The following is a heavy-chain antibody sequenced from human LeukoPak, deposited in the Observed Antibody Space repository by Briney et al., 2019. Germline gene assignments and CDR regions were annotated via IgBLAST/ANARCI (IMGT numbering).Heavy chain of an antibody. Sequence: SETLSLTCAVYGGSFSGYYWSWIRQPPGKGLEWIGEINHSGSTNYNPSLKSRVTISVDTSKNQFSLKLSSVTAADTAVYYCARGYAGVVPAATNNWFDPWGQGTLVTVSS. CDR2: INHSGST. D-gene: IGHD2-2*01. CDR3: ARGYAGVVPAATNNWFDP. J-gene: IGHJ5*02. CDR1: GGSFSGYY. V-gene: IGHV4-34*01.